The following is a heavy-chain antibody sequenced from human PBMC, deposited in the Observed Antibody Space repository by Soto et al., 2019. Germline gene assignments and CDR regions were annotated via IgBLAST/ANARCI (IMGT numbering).Heavy chain of an antibody. J-gene: IGHJ4*01. Sequence: PSETLSLTSTVSGGSMRNVYWSWIRQPPGKRLEWIGFIFHSGNAKYNPSLKSRVTISIDTSKSQFSLSLDSVTAADTAVYFCARAHAPTLPFDYWGLGTLVTVSS. CDR2: IFHSGNA. D-gene: IGHD2-15*01. CDR3: ARAHAPTLPFDY. CDR1: GGSMRNVY. V-gene: IGHV4-59*01.